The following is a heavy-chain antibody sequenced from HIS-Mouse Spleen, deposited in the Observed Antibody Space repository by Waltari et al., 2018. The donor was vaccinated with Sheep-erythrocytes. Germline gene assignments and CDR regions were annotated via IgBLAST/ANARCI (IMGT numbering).Heavy chain of an antibody. CDR2: INPNSGGT. CDR3: ARGYCSSTSCYGYFQH. D-gene: IGHD2-2*01. Sequence: QVQLVQSGAAVMPPGASVKVSCKASGYAFTVYYLHRVRQAPGQGLEWMGWINPNSGGTNYAQKFQGRVTMTRDTSISTAYMELSRLRSDDTAVYYCARGYCSSTSCYGYFQHWGQGTLVTVSS. J-gene: IGHJ1*01. V-gene: IGHV1-2*02. CDR1: GYAFTVYY.